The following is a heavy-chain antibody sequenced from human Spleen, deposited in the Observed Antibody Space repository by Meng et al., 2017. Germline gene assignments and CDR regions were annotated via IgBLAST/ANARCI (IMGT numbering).Heavy chain of an antibody. V-gene: IGHV2-5*02. Sequence: SGPTLVKPTETLTLTYTFSGFSLSTSGVGVGWIRQPPGKALEWLVVIYWDDDKRYSPSLKSRLSITKDTAKNLVVLAMTNMDPADTATYFCAHRSSYSSTWDTPIFDYWGQGTVVTVSS. J-gene: IGHJ4*02. CDR2: IYWDDDK. D-gene: IGHD6-13*01. CDR1: GFSLSTSGVG. CDR3: AHRSSYSSTWDTPIFDY.